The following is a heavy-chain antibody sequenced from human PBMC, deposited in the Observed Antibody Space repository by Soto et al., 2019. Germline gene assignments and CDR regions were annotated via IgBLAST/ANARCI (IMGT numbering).Heavy chain of an antibody. V-gene: IGHV5-10-1*01. Sequence: PGESLKISCKGSGYSFTSYWISWVRQMPGKGLEWMGRIDPSDSYTNYSPSFQGHVTISADKSISTAYLQWSSLKASDTAMYYCARGGLWNYYDSSGYSDAFDIWGQGTMVTVSS. CDR2: IDPSDSYT. CDR3: ARGGLWNYYDSSGYSDAFDI. D-gene: IGHD3-22*01. CDR1: GYSFTSYW. J-gene: IGHJ3*02.